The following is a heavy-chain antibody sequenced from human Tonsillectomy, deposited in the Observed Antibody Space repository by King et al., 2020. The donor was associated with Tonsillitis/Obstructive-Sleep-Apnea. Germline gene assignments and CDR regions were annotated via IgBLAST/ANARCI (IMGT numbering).Heavy chain of an antibody. CDR3: ARVKPMFAWELGYGMDV. Sequence: QLVQSGGGLVQPGGSLRLSCAASGFTFSSYEMHWVRQAPGKGLEWVSYISSSGSTIYYADSVKGRFTISRDNAKNSLYLQMNSLRAEDTAFYYCARVKPMFAWELGYGMDVWGQGTTVTVSS. V-gene: IGHV3-48*03. CDR2: ISSSGSTI. CDR1: GFTFSSYE. J-gene: IGHJ6*02. D-gene: IGHD1-26*01.